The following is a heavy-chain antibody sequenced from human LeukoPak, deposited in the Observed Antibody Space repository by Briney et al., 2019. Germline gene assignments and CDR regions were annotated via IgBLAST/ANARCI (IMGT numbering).Heavy chain of an antibody. D-gene: IGHD6-13*01. CDR1: GFTFSSYA. CDR2: ISYDGSNK. V-gene: IGHV3-30-3*01. CDR3: AREGVAAAVIGYYYYGMDV. Sequence: GGSLRLSCAASGFTFSSYAMLWVRQAPGKGLEWVAVISYDGSNKYYADSVKGRFTISRDNSKNTLYLQMNSLRAEDTAVYYCAREGVAAAVIGYYYYGMDVWGQGTTVTVSS. J-gene: IGHJ6*02.